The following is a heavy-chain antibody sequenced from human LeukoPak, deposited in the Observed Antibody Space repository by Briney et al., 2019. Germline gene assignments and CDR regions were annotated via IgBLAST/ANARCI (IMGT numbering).Heavy chain of an antibody. J-gene: IGHJ4*02. Sequence: GGSLRLSCAASGFAFSSCGFNWVRQAPGKGLEWVAFIGYNERDKHYADSAKGRFTISRENSKNTLYLQMNSLRGEDTGVYYCAKDQGYSQDYWGQGTLVTVSS. V-gene: IGHV3-30*02. CDR2: IGYNERDK. D-gene: IGHD5-18*01. CDR1: GFAFSSCG. CDR3: AKDQGYSQDY.